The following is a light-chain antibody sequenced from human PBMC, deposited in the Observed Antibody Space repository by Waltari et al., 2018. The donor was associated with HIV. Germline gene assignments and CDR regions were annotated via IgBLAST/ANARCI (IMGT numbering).Light chain of an antibody. CDR3: QQNAGSPPYS. V-gene: IGKV3-20*01. Sequence: EIVLTQSPGTLSLSPGESATLSCRASQSVSSSYLAWYQQKPGQAPRLLMYGASSRATGIPDRFSGSGSGTDFTLTISRLEPEDFAVYYCQQNAGSPPYSFGQGTKLESK. CDR1: QSVSSSY. J-gene: IGKJ2*03. CDR2: GAS.